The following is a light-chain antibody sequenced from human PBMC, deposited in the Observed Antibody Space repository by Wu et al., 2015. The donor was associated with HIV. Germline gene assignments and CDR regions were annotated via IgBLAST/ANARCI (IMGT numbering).Light chain of an antibody. CDR3: QQRISWPRS. V-gene: IGKV3D-20*02. CDR1: QSVSSNY. CDR2: QAS. J-gene: IGKJ2*03. Sequence: ENVLTQSPGTLPVSPGERVTLSCKASQSVSSNYLAWYQHKPGQPPKLLISQASTRAADIPDRFSGTGSGTDFTLTISSLEPEDFAVYYCQQRISWPRSFGQGTKLEIK.